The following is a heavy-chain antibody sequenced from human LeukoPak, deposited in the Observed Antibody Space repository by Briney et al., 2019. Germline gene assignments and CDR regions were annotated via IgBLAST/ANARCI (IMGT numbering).Heavy chain of an antibody. D-gene: IGHD3-9*01. CDR1: GGGSISTHY. CDR2: MYDSWST. V-gene: IGHV4-59*11. J-gene: IGHJ4*02. Sequence: SETLSLTCTVSGGGSISTHYWSWIRQPPGKGLEWIGYMYDSWSTKDNPSLKSRITLSADTSKNQFSLRLNSVTEADTAVYYCARSGTVTGYLYWGQGVLVTVSS. CDR3: ARSGTVTGYLY.